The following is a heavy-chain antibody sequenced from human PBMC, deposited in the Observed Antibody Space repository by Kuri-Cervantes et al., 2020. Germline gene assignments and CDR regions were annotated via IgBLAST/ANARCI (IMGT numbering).Heavy chain of an antibody. CDR2: IYYSEST. J-gene: IGHJ5*01. V-gene: IGHV4-59*01. CDR3: ARSARTSLGGWFDP. CDR1: GGSISSYY. D-gene: IGHD3-16*01. Sequence: GSLRLSCTVSGGSISSYYWSWIRQPTGKGLEWIGYIYYSESTNYNPSLKSRITISVDTSKIQLSLKLGSVTAADTAVYYCARSARTSLGGWFDPWGQGTMVTVSS.